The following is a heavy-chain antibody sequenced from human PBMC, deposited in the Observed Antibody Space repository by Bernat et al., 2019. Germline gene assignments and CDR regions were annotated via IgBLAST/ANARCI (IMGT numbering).Heavy chain of an antibody. D-gene: IGHD3-3*01. CDR1: GFTFSSYG. Sequence: QVQLVESGGGVVQPGRSLRLSCAASGFTFSSYGMHWVRQAPGKVLEWVAVIWYDGSNKDEAESVKGRFTISRDNSKNTLYLQMNSLRAEDTAVYYCARDGYYDFWSGYTYYFDYWGQGTLVTVSS. V-gene: IGHV3-33*01. CDR2: IWYDGSNK. CDR3: ARDGYYDFWSGYTYYFDY. J-gene: IGHJ4*02.